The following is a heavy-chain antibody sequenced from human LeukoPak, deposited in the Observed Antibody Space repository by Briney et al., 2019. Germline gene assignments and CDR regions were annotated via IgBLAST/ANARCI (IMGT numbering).Heavy chain of an antibody. CDR1: GFTFSGSA. V-gene: IGHV3-73*01. CDR2: IRSKANSYAT. D-gene: IGHD3-22*01. J-gene: IGHJ4*02. CDR3: TRPRSYYDSSGHPPYFDY. Sequence: GGSLRLSCAASGFTFSGSAMHWVRQASGKGVEWVGRIRSKANSYATAYAASVKGRFTISRDDSKNTAYLQMNSLKTEDTAVYYCTRPRSYYDSSGHPPYFDYWGQGTLVTVSS.